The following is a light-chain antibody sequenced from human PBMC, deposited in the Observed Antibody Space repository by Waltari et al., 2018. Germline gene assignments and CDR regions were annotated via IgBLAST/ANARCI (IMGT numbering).Light chain of an antibody. V-gene: IGKV3-11*01. J-gene: IGKJ4*01. CDR2: DAS. CDR3: QQRSNWPLT. CDR1: QSVSSY. Sequence: EIVLTQSPATLSLSPGERATLSCRASQSVSSYLGWYQQKPGQAPRLLIHDASNRATGIPARFSGSGSGTDFTLTISSLEPEDFAVYYCQQRSNWPLTFGGGTKVEIK.